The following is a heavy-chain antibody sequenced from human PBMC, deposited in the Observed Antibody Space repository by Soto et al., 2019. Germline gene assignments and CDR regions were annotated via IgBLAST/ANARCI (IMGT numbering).Heavy chain of an antibody. CDR1: GFTFSSYA. D-gene: IGHD3-3*01. J-gene: IGHJ5*02. CDR3: AKVTFGVVISGEAWFDP. V-gene: IGHV3-23*01. Sequence: PGGSLRLSCAASGFTFSSYAMSWVRQAPGKGLEWVSAISGSGGSTCYADSVKGRFTISRDNSKNTLYLQMNSLRAEDTAVYYCAKVTFGVVISGEAWFDPWGQGTLVTVSS. CDR2: ISGSGGST.